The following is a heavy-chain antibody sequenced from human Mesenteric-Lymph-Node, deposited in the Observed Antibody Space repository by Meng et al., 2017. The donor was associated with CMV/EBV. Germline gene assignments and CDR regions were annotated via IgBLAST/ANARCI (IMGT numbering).Heavy chain of an antibody. CDR3: ASGGPTVSGLAVDH. D-gene: IGHD3-22*01. V-gene: IGHV1-18*01. Sequence: KASGYTFTSYGISWVRQAPGQGLEWLGWISAYNGNTNYAQKLQGRVTMTRDTSISTAYMELSSLIYDDTAVYFCASGGPTVSGLAVDHWGQGTLVTVSS. J-gene: IGHJ4*02. CDR2: ISAYNGNT. CDR1: GYTFTSYG.